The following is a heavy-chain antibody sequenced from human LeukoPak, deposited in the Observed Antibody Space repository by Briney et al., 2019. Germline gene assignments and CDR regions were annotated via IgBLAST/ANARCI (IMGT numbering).Heavy chain of an antibody. CDR1: GGSFSGYY. D-gene: IGHD4-17*01. CDR3: ARHGDYGNWFDP. CDR2: INHSGST. V-gene: IGHV4-34*01. J-gene: IGHJ5*02. Sequence: TSETLSLTCAVYGGSFSGYYWSWIRQPPGKGLEWIGEINHSGSTNYNPSLKSRVTISVDTSKNQFSLKLSSVTAADTAVYYCARHGDYGNWFDPWGQGTLVTVTA.